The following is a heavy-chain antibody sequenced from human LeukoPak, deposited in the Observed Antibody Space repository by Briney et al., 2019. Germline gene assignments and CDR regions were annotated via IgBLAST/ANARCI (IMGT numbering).Heavy chain of an antibody. CDR1: GFTFSSYA. V-gene: IGHV3-23*01. J-gene: IGHJ4*02. CDR2: ISGSGGST. CDR3: AKDLAVARQGGYYY. Sequence: GGSLRLSCAASGFTFSSYAMSWVRQAPGKGLEWVSAISGSGGSTYYADSVKGRFTISRDNSKNTLYLQMNSLRAEDTAVYYCAKDLAVARQGGYYYWGQGTLVTVSS. D-gene: IGHD6-19*01.